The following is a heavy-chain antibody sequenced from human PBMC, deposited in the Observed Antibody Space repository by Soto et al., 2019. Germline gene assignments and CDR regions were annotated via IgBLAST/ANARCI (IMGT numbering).Heavy chain of an antibody. CDR2: INPSGAST. CDR1: GYTFANYY. D-gene: IGHD3-10*01. CDR3: ARAAYCYDSGRTMVV. Sequence: ASVKVSCKASGYTFANYYMHWVRQAPGQGLERMGIINPSGASTSYAQKFQVRVTMTRVTSTSKVYMVLSSLRSKDTAVYYCARAAYCYDSGRTMVVWGQGTTVTVSS. J-gene: IGHJ6*02. V-gene: IGHV1-46*01.